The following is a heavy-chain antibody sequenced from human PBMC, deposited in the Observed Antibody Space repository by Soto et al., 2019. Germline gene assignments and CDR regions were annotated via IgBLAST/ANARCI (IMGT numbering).Heavy chain of an antibody. CDR3: ARDGTYASGWYNKKTYTLEV. Sequence: ASVKVSCKASGYTFVNYAMHWVRQAPGQRLEWVGWITVGNGNSRYSENLRGRVAFTRDTSASTAYMELSSLRSEDTSVYYCARDGTYASGWYNKKTYTLEVWGQGTTVTVSS. V-gene: IGHV1-3*01. J-gene: IGHJ6*02. CDR2: ITVGNGNS. D-gene: IGHD6-19*01. CDR1: GYTFVNYA.